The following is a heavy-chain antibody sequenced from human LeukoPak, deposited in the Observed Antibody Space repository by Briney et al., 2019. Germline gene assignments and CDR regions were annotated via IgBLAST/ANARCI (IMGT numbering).Heavy chain of an antibody. CDR2: IIPIFGTA. Sequence: SVKVSCKASGGTFSSYAISWVRQAPGQGLEWMGGIIPIFGTANYAQKFLGRVTITADESTSTAYMELSSLRSEDTAVYYCARGRLLYCTNGVCYDTTNNWFDPWGQGTLVTVSS. CDR3: ARGRLLYCTNGVCYDTTNNWFDP. CDR1: GGTFSSYA. V-gene: IGHV1-69*13. J-gene: IGHJ5*02. D-gene: IGHD2-8*01.